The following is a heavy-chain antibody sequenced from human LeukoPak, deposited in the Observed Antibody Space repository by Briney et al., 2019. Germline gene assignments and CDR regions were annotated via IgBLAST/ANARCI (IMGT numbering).Heavy chain of an antibody. D-gene: IGHD3-10*01. V-gene: IGHV1-69*13. CDR2: IIPIFGTA. J-gene: IGHJ4*02. Sequence: SVKVSCKASGGTFSSYAISWVRQAPGQGLEWMGGIIPIFGTANYAQKFQGRVTITADESTSTAYMELSSLRSEDTAVYYCARDKDYYGSGSYYSSDYWGQGTLVTVSS. CDR1: GGTFSSYA. CDR3: ARDKDYYGSGSYYSSDY.